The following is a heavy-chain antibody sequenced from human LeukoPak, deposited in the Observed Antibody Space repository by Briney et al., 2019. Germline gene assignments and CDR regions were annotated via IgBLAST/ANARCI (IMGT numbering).Heavy chain of an antibody. V-gene: IGHV4-59*01. D-gene: IGHD4-23*01. CDR3: ANSNLWYYGMDV. J-gene: IGHJ6*02. Sequence: SETLSLTCTVSGGSISSYYWSWIRQPPGKGLEWIGYIYYSGSTNYNPSLKSRVTISVDTSKNQFSLKLSSVTAADTAVYYCANSNLWYYGMDVWGQGTTVTVSS. CDR2: IYYSGST. CDR1: GGSISSYY.